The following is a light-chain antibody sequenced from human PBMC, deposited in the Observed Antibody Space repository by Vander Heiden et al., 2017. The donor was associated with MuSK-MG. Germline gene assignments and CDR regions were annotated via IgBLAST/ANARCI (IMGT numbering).Light chain of an antibody. V-gene: IGLV3-10*03. Sequence: SYELSPPPPVSVSPGLTARISCSGDALSKKVADGYQQKSGQAPVLVIYEDSNRPSGIPEGLSGCSSATVATMTISGAQVEDEDYYYCSSTDITVLFGGGTKLTVL. J-gene: IGLJ2*01. CDR2: EDS. CDR3: SSTDITVL. CDR1: ALSKKV.